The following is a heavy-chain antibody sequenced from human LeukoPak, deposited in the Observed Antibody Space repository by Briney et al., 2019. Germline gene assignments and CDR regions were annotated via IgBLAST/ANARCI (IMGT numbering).Heavy chain of an antibody. CDR2: INQDGSER. V-gene: IGHV3-7*01. Sequence: GGSLTLSCAASGFTYSNYWVSWFRQAPAQGLERVASINQDGSERYYVDSVKGRFTISRDNAKNSLFLQLSSLRVEDTAVYYCARGSMHVYHLYTDYWGQGTLVTVSS. CDR3: ARGSMHVYHLYTDY. D-gene: IGHD3-16*01. CDR1: GFTYSNYW. J-gene: IGHJ4*02.